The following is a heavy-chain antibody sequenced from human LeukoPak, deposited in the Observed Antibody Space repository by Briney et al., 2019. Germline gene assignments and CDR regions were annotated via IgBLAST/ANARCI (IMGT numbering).Heavy chain of an antibody. Sequence: GASVKVSCKASGYTFTSYGISWVRQAPGQGLEWMGWISAYNGNTNYAQKLQGRVTMTTDTSTSTAYMELRSLRSDDTAVYYCARAERYYYGSGSVQYWGQGTLVTVSS. J-gene: IGHJ4*02. CDR1: GYTFTSYG. CDR3: ARAERYYYGSGSVQY. D-gene: IGHD3-10*01. CDR2: ISAYNGNT. V-gene: IGHV1-18*01.